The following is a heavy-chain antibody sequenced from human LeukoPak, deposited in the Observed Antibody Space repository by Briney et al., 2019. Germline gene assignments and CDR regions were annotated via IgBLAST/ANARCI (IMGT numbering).Heavy chain of an antibody. D-gene: IGHD6-19*01. V-gene: IGHV4-39*01. Sequence: SETLSLTCSVSDDSISSSNYYWGWIRQPPGKGLEWIGTIYYSGNTYYNPSLKGRVSISVDTSKSQFSLKLSSVTAADTAVYYCARGLAVAGTGGYWGQGTLVTVSS. CDR1: DDSISSSNYY. CDR3: ARGLAVAGTGGY. J-gene: IGHJ4*02. CDR2: IYYSGNT.